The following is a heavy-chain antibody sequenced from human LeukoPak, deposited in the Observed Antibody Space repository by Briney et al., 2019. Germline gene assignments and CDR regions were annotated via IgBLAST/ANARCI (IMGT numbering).Heavy chain of an antibody. CDR1: GGSINSTNHY. D-gene: IGHD6-13*01. CDR2: IYYSGAT. CDR3: ARDVAAAGTGGFDY. V-gene: IGHV4-39*02. J-gene: IGHJ4*02. Sequence: SETLSLTCIVSGGSINSTNHYWGWIRQPPGKEMEWIGSIYYSGATYYNPPLKSRVSLSVDTSKNHFSLKLTSVTAADTAVYYCARDVAAAGTGGFDYWGQGTLVTVSS.